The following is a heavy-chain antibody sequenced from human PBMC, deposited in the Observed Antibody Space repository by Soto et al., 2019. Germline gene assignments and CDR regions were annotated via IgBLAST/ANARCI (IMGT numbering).Heavy chain of an antibody. D-gene: IGHD1-26*01. CDR2: ISAYNGNT. J-gene: IGHJ3*02. Sequence: ASVKVSCKASGYTFTSYGISWVRQAPGQGLEWMGWISAYNGNTNYAQKLQGRVTMTTDTSTSTAYMELRRLRSDDTAVYYCARELRSGSYYGDAFDIWGQGTMVTVSS. V-gene: IGHV1-18*01. CDR3: ARELRSGSYYGDAFDI. CDR1: GYTFTSYG.